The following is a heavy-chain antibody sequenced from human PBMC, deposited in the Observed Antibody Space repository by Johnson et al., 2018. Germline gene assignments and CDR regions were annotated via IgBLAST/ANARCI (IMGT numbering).Heavy chain of an antibody. V-gene: IGHV3-7*01. D-gene: IGHD3-16*01. CDR2: IKMDGTET. J-gene: IGHJ3*01. CDR3: VKGGGAFDF. CDR1: GFTFSNYW. Sequence: VQLGESGGGLAQPGGSLRLSCAASGFTFSNYWMSWVRQAPGKGLEWVANIKMDGTETNNVESVKGRLAISRNNAQNSVFLQSNSLRVDDTAVYYGVKGGGAFDFWGQGTMVTVSS.